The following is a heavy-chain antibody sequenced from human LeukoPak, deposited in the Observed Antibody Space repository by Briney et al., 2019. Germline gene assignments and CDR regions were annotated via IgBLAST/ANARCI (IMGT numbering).Heavy chain of an antibody. Sequence: GASVKVSCKASGGTFSSYAISWVRQAPGQGLEWMGGIIPIFGTANYAQKFQGRVTITADKSTSTAYMELSSLRSEDTAVYYCARYYYDSSGYPPSSYFDYWGQGTLVTVSS. CDR1: GGTFSSYA. J-gene: IGHJ4*02. CDR3: ARYYYDSSGYPPSSYFDY. D-gene: IGHD3-22*01. V-gene: IGHV1-69*06. CDR2: IIPIFGTA.